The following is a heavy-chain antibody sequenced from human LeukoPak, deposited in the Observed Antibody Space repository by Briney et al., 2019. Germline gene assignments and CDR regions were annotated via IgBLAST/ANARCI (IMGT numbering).Heavy chain of an antibody. CDR2: IKPNSADT. J-gene: IGHJ6*03. V-gene: IGHV1-2*02. D-gene: IGHD2-2*01. CDR3: ARADSVPAGDYHYWYMDV. CDR1: GFTLTDY. Sequence: ASVKVSCKASGFTLTDYIHWVRQDPRQGLQWMGWIKPNSADTDYAQKFQGRVTMTRDTSISTVYMELSSLRSDDTAVYYCARADSVPAGDYHYWYMDVWGKGTTVTVSS.